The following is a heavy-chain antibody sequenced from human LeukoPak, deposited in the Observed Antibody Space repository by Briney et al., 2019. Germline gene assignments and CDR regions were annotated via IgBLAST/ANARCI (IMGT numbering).Heavy chain of an antibody. J-gene: IGHJ2*01. CDR3: ARDPLSARQTGYFDL. D-gene: IGHD3-16*02. V-gene: IGHV3-30-3*01. CDR2: ISYDGSNK. Sequence: GGSLRLSCAASGFTLSTYALHWVRQAPGQGLEWVAVISYDGSNKYYADSVKGRLTISRDNSKNTLSLQMNSLKAEDTAVYHCARDPLSARQTGYFDLWGSGTLVTVSS. CDR1: GFTLSTYA.